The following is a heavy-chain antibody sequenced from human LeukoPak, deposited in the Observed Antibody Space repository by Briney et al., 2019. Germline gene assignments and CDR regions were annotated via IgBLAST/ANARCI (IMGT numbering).Heavy chain of an antibody. Sequence: SETLSLTCTVSGGSISSYYWSWIRQPPGNGLELIGYIYTSGSTNYNPSLKSRVTISVDTSKNQFSLKLSSVTAADTAVYYCARRVHDHISDYFDYWGQGTLVTVSS. CDR1: GGSISSYY. CDR2: IYTSGST. J-gene: IGHJ4*02. V-gene: IGHV4-4*09. CDR3: ARRVHDHISDYFDY. D-gene: IGHD1-1*01.